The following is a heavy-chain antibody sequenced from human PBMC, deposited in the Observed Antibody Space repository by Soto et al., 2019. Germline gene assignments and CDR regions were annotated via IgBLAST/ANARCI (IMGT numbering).Heavy chain of an antibody. CDR1: GDSVSSNRVA. CDR3: ARKSSGAFDI. J-gene: IGHJ3*02. D-gene: IGHD6-19*01. Sequence: SPPVSLACAISGDSVSSNRVALNWITQSPSRVLEWLGRTYYRSKWGTDYAVSVKSRLTINPDTSKNQFCLQLNSVPPEDTAVYYCARKSSGAFDIWGQGTMVTVS. CDR2: TYYRSKWGT. V-gene: IGHV6-1*01.